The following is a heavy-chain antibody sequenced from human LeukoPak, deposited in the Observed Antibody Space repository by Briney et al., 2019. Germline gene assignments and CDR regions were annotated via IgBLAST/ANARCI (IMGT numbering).Heavy chain of an antibody. CDR3: AREVSTGSSWYRDAFDI. CDR1: RFTFSSYA. J-gene: IGHJ3*02. D-gene: IGHD6-13*01. Sequence: PGGSLRLSCAASRFTFSSYAMHWVRQAPGKGLEWVAVISYDGSNKYYADSVKGRFTISRDNSKNTLYLQMNSLRAEDTAVYYCAREVSTGSSWYRDAFDIWGQGTMVTVSS. V-gene: IGHV3-30*04. CDR2: ISYDGSNK.